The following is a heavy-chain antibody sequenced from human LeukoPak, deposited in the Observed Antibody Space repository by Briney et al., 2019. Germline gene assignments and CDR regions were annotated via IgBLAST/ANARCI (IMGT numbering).Heavy chain of an antibody. CDR1: GGSISSYY. D-gene: IGHD2-2*01. CDR2: IYYSGST. V-gene: IGHV4-59*01. CDR3: ARLRGYCSSTSCYFYYGMDV. J-gene: IGHJ6*04. Sequence: SETLSLTCTVSGGSISSYYWSWIRQPPGKGLEWIGYIYYSGSTNYNPSLKSRVTISVDTSKNQFSLKLSSVTAADTAVYYCARLRGYCSSTSCYFYYGMDVWGKGTTVTVSS.